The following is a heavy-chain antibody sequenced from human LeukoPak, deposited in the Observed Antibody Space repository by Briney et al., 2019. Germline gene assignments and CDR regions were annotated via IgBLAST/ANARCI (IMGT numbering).Heavy chain of an antibody. CDR3: ARGGSYLSAFDI. CDR1: GFTVSSNY. J-gene: IGHJ3*02. V-gene: IGHV3-53*01. D-gene: IGHD1-26*01. CDR2: IHSGGST. Sequence: GGSLRLSCAASGFTVSSNYMSWVRQAPGKGLEWVSIIHSGGSTFYADSLKGRLTISRDNSKKKLYLQMKSRRAEDTAVFYCARGGSYLSAFDIWGQGTMVTVSS.